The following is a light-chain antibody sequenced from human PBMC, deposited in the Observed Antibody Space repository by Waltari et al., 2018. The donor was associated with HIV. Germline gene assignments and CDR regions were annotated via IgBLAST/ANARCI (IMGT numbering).Light chain of an antibody. CDR3: ATWDDSLSGVV. J-gene: IGLJ2*01. CDR2: RDD. V-gene: IGLV1-47*01. CDR1: SSNIGSAY. Sequence: QSVLTQPPSASATPGQRVTISCSGGSSNIGSAYVCWFQQLPGLAPRLLINRDDQRPSGVPDRFSGSKSGTSASLAISGLRPEDEANYYCATWDDSLSGVVFGGGTKVTVL.